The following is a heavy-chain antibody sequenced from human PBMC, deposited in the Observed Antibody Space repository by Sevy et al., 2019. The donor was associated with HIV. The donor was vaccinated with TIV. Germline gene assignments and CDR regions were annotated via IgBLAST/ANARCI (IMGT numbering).Heavy chain of an antibody. V-gene: IGHV3-49*04. Sequence: GGSLRLSCTASGFTFGDYCMSWVRQAPGKGLEWVAFIKSDVYGGTVDHAASVRGRFVISRDESKTIAYLQMNDLKPEDTGVYYCTRWKAAQSIFDYWGQGALVTVSS. CDR3: TRWKAAQSIFDY. J-gene: IGHJ4*02. CDR2: IKSDVYGGTV. D-gene: IGHD6-13*01. CDR1: GFTFGDYC.